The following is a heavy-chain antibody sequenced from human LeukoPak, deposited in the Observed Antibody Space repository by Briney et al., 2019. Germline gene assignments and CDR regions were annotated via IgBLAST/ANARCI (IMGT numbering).Heavy chain of an antibody. CDR1: GGSISSY. V-gene: IGHV4-4*07. Sequence: PSETLSLTCTVSGGSISSYWSWIRRPAGKGLEWIGRIYTSGSTNYNPSLKSRVTMSVDTSKNQFSLKLSSVTAADTAVYYCARSSNWFDPWGQGTLVTVSS. J-gene: IGHJ5*02. CDR3: ARSSNWFDP. CDR2: IYTSGST.